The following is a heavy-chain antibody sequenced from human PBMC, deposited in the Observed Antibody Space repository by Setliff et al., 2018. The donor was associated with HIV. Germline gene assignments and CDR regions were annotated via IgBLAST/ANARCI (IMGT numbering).Heavy chain of an antibody. CDR1: GFSIENFD. CDR3: GNKGGQV. J-gene: IGHJ1*01. D-gene: IGHD3-16*01. Sequence: GGSLRLSCTVVGFSIENFDMHWVRQAPGKGLEWVSLLWRDEVGEYYADSVKGRFSISRDRSRNTVSLQMSSLRVEDKAMYYCGNKGGQVWGPGTQVTVSS. CDR2: LWRDEVGE. V-gene: IGHV3-33*08.